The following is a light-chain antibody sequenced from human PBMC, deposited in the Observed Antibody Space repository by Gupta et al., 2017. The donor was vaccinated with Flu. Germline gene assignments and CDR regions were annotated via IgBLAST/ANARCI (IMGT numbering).Light chain of an antibody. Sequence: SYELPHPPSVSVSPGQTASLTCSGDNLGDKYACWYQQKPGQSPVLVISQDSKRPSGIPERFSGSNSGNTATLTISGTQAMDEADYYCQAWDSSTVVFGGGTKLTVL. CDR1: NLGDKY. CDR2: QDS. J-gene: IGLJ2*01. V-gene: IGLV3-1*01. CDR3: QAWDSSTVV.